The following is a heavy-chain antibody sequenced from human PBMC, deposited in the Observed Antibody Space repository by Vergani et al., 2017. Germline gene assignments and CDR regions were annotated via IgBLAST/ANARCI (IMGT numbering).Heavy chain of an antibody. CDR3: ARDTLRLGELSD. V-gene: IGHV3-23*01. CDR1: GFTFSSYA. Sequence: EVQLLESGGGLVQPGGSLRLSCAASGFTFSSYAMSWVRQAPGKGLEWVSAISGSGGSTYYADSVKGRFTISRDNSKNTLYLQMNSLRAEDTAVYYCARDTLRLGELSDWGQGTLVTVSS. J-gene: IGHJ4*02. D-gene: IGHD3-16*02. CDR2: ISGSGGST.